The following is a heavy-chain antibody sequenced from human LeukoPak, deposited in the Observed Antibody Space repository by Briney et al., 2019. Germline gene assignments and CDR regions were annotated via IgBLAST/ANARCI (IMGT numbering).Heavy chain of an antibody. V-gene: IGHV4-59*01. CDR3: ARVVWGMTTVTHALGNWFDP. CDR1: GGSISSYY. Sequence: PSETLSLTCTVSGGSISSYYWSWIRQPPGKGLEWIGYIYYSGSTNYNPSLKSRVTISVDTSKNQFSLKLSSVSAADTAVYYCARVVWGMTTVTHALGNWFDPWGQGTLVTVSS. J-gene: IGHJ5*02. CDR2: IYYSGST. D-gene: IGHD4-17*01.